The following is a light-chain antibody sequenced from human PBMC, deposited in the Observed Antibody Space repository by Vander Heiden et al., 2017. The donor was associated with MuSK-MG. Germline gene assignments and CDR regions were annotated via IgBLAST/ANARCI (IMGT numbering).Light chain of an antibody. J-gene: IGLJ2*01. CDR2: DDN. Sequence: NFMLTQPHSLSESPSQTVTISCTGSSGSLASNYVQWYQQRPGSAPTPVLYDDNQRQPGVADPFPGSIDSSSNTASLTISGMKTKDEADYYCQSYDSSTVVFGGGTKLTVL. V-gene: IGLV6-57*02. CDR1: SGSLASNY. CDR3: QSYDSSTVV.